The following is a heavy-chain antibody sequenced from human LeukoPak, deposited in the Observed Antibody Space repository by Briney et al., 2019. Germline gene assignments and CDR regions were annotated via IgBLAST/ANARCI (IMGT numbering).Heavy chain of an antibody. CDR2: TYTSGST. D-gene: IGHD1-26*01. Sequence: SETLSLTCTVSGGSISSYYWSWIRQPAGKGLEWIGRTYTSGSTNYNPPLKSRVTMSVDTSKNKFSLTLASVTAADTAVYYCARGTQVRRSGIDYWGQGILVTVSS. J-gene: IGHJ4*02. CDR1: GGSISSYY. V-gene: IGHV4-4*07. CDR3: ARGTQVRRSGIDY.